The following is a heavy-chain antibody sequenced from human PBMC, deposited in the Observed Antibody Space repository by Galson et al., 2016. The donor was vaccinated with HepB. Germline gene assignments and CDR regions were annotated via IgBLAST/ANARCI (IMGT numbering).Heavy chain of an antibody. CDR3: ARDPYGSGSGSYGIDP. D-gene: IGHD3-10*01. V-gene: IGHV4-59*01. CDR2: IYYSGNT. CDR1: GDSISSYY. Sequence: SETLSLTCTVSGDSISSYYWSWIRQSPGKGLEWIGYIYYSGNTNYNPSLKSRVSMSVDTSKNQFSLKLSSVTAADTALYYCARDPYGSGSGSYGIDPWGQGTLVTVSS. J-gene: IGHJ5*02.